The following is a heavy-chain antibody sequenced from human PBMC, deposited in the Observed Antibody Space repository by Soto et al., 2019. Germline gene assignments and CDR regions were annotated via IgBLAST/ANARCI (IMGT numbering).Heavy chain of an antibody. CDR3: AIGRNSSTWYYAFDS. CDR1: GYTFTTYD. CDR2: MNPNSGNT. Sequence: ASVKVSCKASGYTFTTYDINWVRQATGEGLEWMGWMNPNSGNTGHAQKFQGRVTLTSDTSISTAYMELNSLRSEDTAVYYCAIGRNSSTWYYAFDSWGQGTLSTVS. J-gene: IGHJ4*02. V-gene: IGHV1-8*01. D-gene: IGHD6-13*01.